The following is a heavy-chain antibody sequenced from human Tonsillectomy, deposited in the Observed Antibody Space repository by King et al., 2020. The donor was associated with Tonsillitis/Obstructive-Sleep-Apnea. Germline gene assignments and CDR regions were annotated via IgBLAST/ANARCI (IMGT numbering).Heavy chain of an antibody. CDR1: GFRFDDYA. Sequence: VQLVESGGGLVQPGRSLRLSCAAAGFRFDDYAMHWVRQAPGKGLEWVSGINWNSGSIDYADSVRGRFTISRDNAKNSLYLQMNSLRVEDTALYYCAKAGWSSSSLAYYFDYWGQGTLVTVSS. CDR3: AKAGWSSSSLAYYFDY. J-gene: IGHJ4*02. V-gene: IGHV3-9*01. D-gene: IGHD6-6*01. CDR2: INWNSGSI.